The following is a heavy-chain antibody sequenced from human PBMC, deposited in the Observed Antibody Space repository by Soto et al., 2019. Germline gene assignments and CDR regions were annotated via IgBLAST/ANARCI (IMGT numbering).Heavy chain of an antibody. CDR2: ITTGSSRNI. CDR3: ARDDAIFGAIPSMDI. D-gene: IGHD3-3*01. Sequence: PGGSLRLSCSASGFPFSTYTMYWVRQAPGKGLEWVSSITTGSSRNIFYADSVKGRFTISRDNANNILYLEMDNLRVEDTAVYYCARDDAIFGAIPSMDIWGQGTTVTVSS. V-gene: IGHV3-21*06. CDR1: GFPFSTYT. J-gene: IGHJ6*02.